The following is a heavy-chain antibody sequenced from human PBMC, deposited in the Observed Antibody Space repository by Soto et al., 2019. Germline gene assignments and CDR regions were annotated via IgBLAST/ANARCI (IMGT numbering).Heavy chain of an antibody. CDR2: ISYDGSNK. D-gene: IGHD3-22*01. CDR1: GFTFSSYA. J-gene: IGHJ3*02. V-gene: IGHV3-30-3*01. CDR3: AREATNYYDSSGLTDI. Sequence: HPGGSLRLSCAASGFTFSSYAMHWVRQAPGKGLEWVAVISYDGSNKYYADSVKGRFTISRDNSKNTLYLQMNSLRAEDTAVYYCAREATNYYDSSGLTDIWGQGTMVTVSS.